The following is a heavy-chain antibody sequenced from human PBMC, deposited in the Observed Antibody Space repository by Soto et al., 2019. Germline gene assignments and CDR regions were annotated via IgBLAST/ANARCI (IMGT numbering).Heavy chain of an antibody. CDR3: ARAPN. Sequence: GGSLRLSCEASGFTFSADWMTWVRQAPGKGLEWVANINQDGSAKYYGDSVRGRFTISRDNAKDSLYLQMNSLRAEDTAVYYCARAPNWGRGTLVTVSS. CDR2: INQDGSAK. CDR1: GFTFSADW. J-gene: IGHJ4*02. V-gene: IGHV3-7*05.